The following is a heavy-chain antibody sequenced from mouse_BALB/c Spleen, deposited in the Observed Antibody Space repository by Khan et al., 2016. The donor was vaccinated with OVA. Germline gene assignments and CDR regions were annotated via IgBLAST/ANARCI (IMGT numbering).Heavy chain of an antibody. Sequence: EVELVESGGDLVRPGGSLKLSCSASGFTFSTYSMSWVRQTPDKRLEWVATISSAGDYTFFPDSVKGRFTISRDNARNTLYLQMSSLRAEDTAMYYCASHLTGSFAYWGQGTRVTVSA. J-gene: IGHJ3*01. V-gene: IGHV5-6*01. CDR2: ISSAGDYT. D-gene: IGHD4-1*01. CDR1: GFTFSTYS. CDR3: ASHLTGSFAY.